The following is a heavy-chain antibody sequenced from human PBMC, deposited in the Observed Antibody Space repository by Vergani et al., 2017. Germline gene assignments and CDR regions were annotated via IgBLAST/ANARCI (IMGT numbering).Heavy chain of an antibody. Sequence: QVQLQQWGAGLLKPSETLSLTCAVYGGSFSGYYWSWIRQPPGKGLEWIGRIYTSGSTNYNPSLKSRVTMSVDTSKNQFSLKLSSVTAADTAVYYCARDPEWELGEYWFDPWGQGTLVTVSS. V-gene: IGHV4-59*10. D-gene: IGHD1-26*01. CDR3: ARDPEWELGEYWFDP. J-gene: IGHJ5*02. CDR2: IYTSGST. CDR1: GGSFSGYY.